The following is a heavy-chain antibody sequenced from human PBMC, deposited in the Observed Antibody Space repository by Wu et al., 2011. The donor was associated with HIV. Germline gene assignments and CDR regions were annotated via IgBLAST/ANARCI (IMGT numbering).Heavy chain of an antibody. CDR2: IIPNSGTT. Sequence: QVQLVQSGAEVKRPGSSVKVSCKASGGTFSSYAFSWVRQAPGQGLEWMGGIIPNSGTTNYARKFQGRVTVSADRSTTTVHMELRSLRSEDTAVYYCARSGEAAEYYYYYMNVWGKGTTVTVSS. V-gene: IGHV1-69*14. CDR1: GGTFSSYA. J-gene: IGHJ6*03. CDR3: ARSGEAAEYYYYYMNV. D-gene: IGHD6-13*01.